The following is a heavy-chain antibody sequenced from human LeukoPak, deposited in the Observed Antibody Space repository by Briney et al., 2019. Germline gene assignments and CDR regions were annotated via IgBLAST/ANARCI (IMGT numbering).Heavy chain of an antibody. Sequence: GGSLRLSCAASGFTFNIYGMNWVRQAPGKGLEWASGISGSGVSTDYADSVKGRFTTSRDNSKNMVYLQMNTLRAEDTATYYCARDRGPYIGIDNNWLHPWGQGTLVTVSS. CDR1: GFTFNIYG. V-gene: IGHV3-23*01. CDR2: ISGSGVST. CDR3: ARDRGPYIGIDNNWLHP. J-gene: IGHJ5*02. D-gene: IGHD1-26*01.